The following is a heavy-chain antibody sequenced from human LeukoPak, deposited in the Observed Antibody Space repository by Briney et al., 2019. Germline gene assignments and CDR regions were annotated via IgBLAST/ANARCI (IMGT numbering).Heavy chain of an antibody. V-gene: IGHV1-18*01. CDR1: GCTFTSYG. J-gene: IGHJ6*02. CDR3: ARTNQRYYYYYYGMDV. CDR2: ISAYNGNT. Sequence: GASVKVSCKASGCTFTSYGISWVRQAPGQGLEWMGWISAYNGNTNYAQKLQGRVTMTTDTSTSTAYMELRSLRSDDTAVYYCARTNQRYYYYYYGMDVWGQGTTVTVSS. D-gene: IGHD2-21*01.